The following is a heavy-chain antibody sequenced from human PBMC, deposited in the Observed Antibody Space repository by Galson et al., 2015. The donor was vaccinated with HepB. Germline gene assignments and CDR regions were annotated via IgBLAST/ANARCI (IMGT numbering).Heavy chain of an antibody. J-gene: IGHJ6*03. V-gene: IGHV3-33*01. CDR3: ARERGAVTGGYYYYYMDV. D-gene: IGHD4-11*01. Sequence: SLRLSCAASGFTFSSYGMHWVRQAPGKGLEWVAVIWYDGSNKYYADSVKGRFTISRGNAKNTLYLQMNSLRAEDTAVYYCARERGAVTGGYYYYYMDVWGKGTTVTVSS. CDR2: IWYDGSNK. CDR1: GFTFSSYG.